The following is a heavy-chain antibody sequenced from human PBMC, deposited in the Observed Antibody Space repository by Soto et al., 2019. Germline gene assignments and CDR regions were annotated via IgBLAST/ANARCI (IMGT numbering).Heavy chain of an antibody. CDR3: AREQGGGFLKGSGMDV. CDR2: IYYSGET. V-gene: IGHV4-59*01. Sequence: QVQLQESGPGLVKPSETLSLTCTVSGDSISRYYWSWIRLSPGKGLEWIGYIYYSGETNYNPSVKSRVTISVDRTKNPFSLKLSSVTAADTAVYYCAREQGGGFLKGSGMDVWGQGTAVTVSS. J-gene: IGHJ6*02. D-gene: IGHD3-10*01. CDR1: GDSISRYY.